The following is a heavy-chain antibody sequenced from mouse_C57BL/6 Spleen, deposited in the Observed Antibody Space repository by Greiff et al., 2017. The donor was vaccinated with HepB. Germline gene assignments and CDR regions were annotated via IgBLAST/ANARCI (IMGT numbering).Heavy chain of an antibody. D-gene: IGHD1-1*02. Sequence: EVKLVESGGGLVQPGGSLKLSCAASGFTFSDYYMYWVRQTPEKRLEWVAYISNGGGSTYYPDTVKGRFTISRDNAKNTLYLQMSRLKSEDTAMYYWSRGDGLYYFDYRGQGTTLTVSS. CDR3: SRGDGLYYFDY. J-gene: IGHJ2*01. CDR1: GFTFSDYY. CDR2: ISNGGGST. V-gene: IGHV5-12*01.